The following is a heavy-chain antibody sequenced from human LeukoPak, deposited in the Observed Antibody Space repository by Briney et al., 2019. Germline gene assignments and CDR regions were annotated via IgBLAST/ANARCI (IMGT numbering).Heavy chain of an antibody. V-gene: IGHV1-18*01. CDR2: ISAYNGNT. J-gene: IGHJ4*02. D-gene: IGHD2-2*01. Sequence: ASVKVSCKASGYTFTSYGISWARQAPGQGLEWMGWISAYNGNTNYAQKLQGRVTMTTDTSTSTAYMELRSLRSDDTAVYYCARDARVVVPAAMGYWGQGTLVTVSS. CDR3: ARDARVVVPAAMGY. CDR1: GYTFTSYG.